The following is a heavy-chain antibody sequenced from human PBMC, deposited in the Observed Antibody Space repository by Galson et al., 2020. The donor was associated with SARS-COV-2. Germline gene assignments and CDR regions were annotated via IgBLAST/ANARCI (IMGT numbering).Heavy chain of an antibody. CDR1: GFTLSSYA. J-gene: IGHJ6*02. Sequence: GGSLRLSFAASGFTLSSYAMAGVRRAPGKGLEGVAVISQDGRNKYYADSVKGRFTIPRANSKNTLYLQRNSRRAEYTAVYYCARAYKGADYYGMGFWGQGTTVTVSS. D-gene: IGHD1-1*01. CDR3: ARAYKGADYYGMGF. CDR2: ISQDGRNK. V-gene: IGHV3-30-3*01.